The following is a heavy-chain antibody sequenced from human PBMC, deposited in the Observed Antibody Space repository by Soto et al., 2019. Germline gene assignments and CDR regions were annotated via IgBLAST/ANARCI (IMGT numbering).Heavy chain of an antibody. CDR3: ARLTYYYDSSGPRPDAFDI. CDR2: IYPGDSDT. J-gene: IGHJ3*02. V-gene: IGHV5-51*01. CDR1: GYSFTSYW. Sequence: PGESLKISCKGSGYSFTSYWIGWVRQMPGKGLEWMGIIYPGDSDTRYSPSFQGQVTISADKSISTAYLQWSSLKASDTAMYYCARLTYYYDSSGPRPDAFDIWGQGTMVTVSS. D-gene: IGHD3-22*01.